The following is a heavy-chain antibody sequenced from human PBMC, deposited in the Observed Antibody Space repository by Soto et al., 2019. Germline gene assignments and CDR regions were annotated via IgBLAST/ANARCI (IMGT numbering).Heavy chain of an antibody. CDR3: ASWDYTNNYNRFDP. CDR2: ISYDGSNK. CDR1: GFTFSSYA. V-gene: IGHV3-30-3*01. D-gene: IGHD2-2*02. Sequence: QVQLVESGGGVVQPGRSLRLSCAASGFTFSSYAMHWVRQAPGKGLEWVAVISYDGSNKYYADSVKGRFTISRDNSKNTLYLQINSLRAEDTAVYYCASWDYTNNYNRFDPWGQGTLVTVSS. J-gene: IGHJ5*02.